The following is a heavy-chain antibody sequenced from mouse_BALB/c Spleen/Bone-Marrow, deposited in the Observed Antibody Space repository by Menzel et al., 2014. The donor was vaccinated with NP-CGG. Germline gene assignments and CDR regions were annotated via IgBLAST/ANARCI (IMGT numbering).Heavy chain of an antibody. V-gene: IGHV1S81*02. CDR2: INPSNGGT. CDR3: TRYTYGDYPYYYAMDY. J-gene: IGHJ4*01. Sequence: VQLQQSGAELVKPGASVKLSCKASGYTFTSYYMYWVKQRPGQGLEWIGGINPSNGGTNINEKFKSKATLTVDKSSSAAYMQLGSLTSEDSAVYYCTRYTYGDYPYYYAMDYWGQGTSVTVSS. D-gene: IGHD2-13*01. CDR1: GYTFTSYY.